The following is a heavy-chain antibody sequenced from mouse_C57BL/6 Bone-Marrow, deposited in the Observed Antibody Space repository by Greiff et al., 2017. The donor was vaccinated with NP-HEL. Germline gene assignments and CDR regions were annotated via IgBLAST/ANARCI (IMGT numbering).Heavy chain of an antibody. CDR1: GYTFTSYG. V-gene: IGHV1-81*01. J-gene: IGHJ1*03. Sequence: VQLQESGAELARPGASVKLSCKASGYTFTSYGISWVKQRTGQGLEWIGEIYPRSGNTYYNEKFKGKATLTADKSSSTAYMELRSLTSEDSAVYFCARGWLLLWGTGTTVTVSP. CDR2: IYPRSGNT. D-gene: IGHD2-3*01. CDR3: ARGWLLL.